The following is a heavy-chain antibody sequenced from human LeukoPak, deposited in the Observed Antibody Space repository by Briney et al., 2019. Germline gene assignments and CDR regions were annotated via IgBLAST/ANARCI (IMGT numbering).Heavy chain of an antibody. J-gene: IGHJ4*02. CDR3: ARSVLGADNPESTYYDSSGHMVDY. Sequence: SVKVSCKASGGTFSSYAISWVRQAPGQGLEWMGGIIPIFGTANYAQKLQGRVTITTDESTSTAYMELRSLRSDDTAVYYCARSVLGADNPESTYYDSSGHMVDYWGQGTLVTVSS. CDR1: GGTFSSYA. V-gene: IGHV1-69*05. CDR2: IIPIFGTA. D-gene: IGHD3-22*01.